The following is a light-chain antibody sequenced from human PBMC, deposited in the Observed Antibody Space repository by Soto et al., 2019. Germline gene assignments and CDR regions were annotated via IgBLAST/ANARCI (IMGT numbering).Light chain of an antibody. CDR2: AAS. J-gene: IGKJ1*01. Sequence: DIPMTQSPSSLSASVGDTVTITCRASQGIGNYLAWYQQKPGKVPKVLISAASTLESGVPSRFRGSGSGTDFTLTISSLQPEDVATYYCQKYDSGPWTFGQGTKVEIK. CDR1: QGIGNY. CDR3: QKYDSGPWT. V-gene: IGKV1-27*01.